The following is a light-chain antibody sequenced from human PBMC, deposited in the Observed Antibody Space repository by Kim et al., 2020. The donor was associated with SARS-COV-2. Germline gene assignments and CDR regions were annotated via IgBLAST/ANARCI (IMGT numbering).Light chain of an antibody. CDR1: SLRSYY. V-gene: IGLV3-19*01. J-gene: IGLJ2*01. CDR3: NSRDSNNNVL. Sequence: VALGQTVRITCQGDSLRSYYATWYQQKPGQAPILVIYGKNNRPSGILDRFSGSSSGNTASLTITGTQAGDEADYYCNSRDSNNNVLFGGGTRLTVL. CDR2: GKN.